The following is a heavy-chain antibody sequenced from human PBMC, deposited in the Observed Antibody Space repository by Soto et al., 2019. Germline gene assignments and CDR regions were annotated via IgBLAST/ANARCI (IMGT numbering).Heavy chain of an antibody. V-gene: IGHV4-59*01. CDR1: GDSNSSYY. CDR3: TRDRPGPQHYFDY. Sequence: SETLSLTCTVSGDSNSSYYWSWIRQSPGKGLEWIGYISYSGSTTYNPSLKSRVTISLHTSNNQFSLTLDSVTAADTAVYYCTRDRPGPQHYFDYWGQGNMVTVSS. CDR2: ISYSGST. D-gene: IGHD6-6*01. J-gene: IGHJ4*02.